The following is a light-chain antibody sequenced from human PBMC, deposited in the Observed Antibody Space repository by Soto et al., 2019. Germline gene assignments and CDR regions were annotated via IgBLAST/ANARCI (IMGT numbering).Light chain of an antibody. CDR2: GAS. CDR3: QEYSKWPSRT. V-gene: IGKV3-15*01. CDR1: ESVRIN. J-gene: IGKJ1*01. Sequence: ETVIKLSPSAVAVSPGERATLSRSASESVRINVAWYQQKPGQAPRLLVYGASTRASGIPDRFSGSGSGTEFTLTISSLQSEDFAVYYCQEYSKWPSRTFGQGTKV.